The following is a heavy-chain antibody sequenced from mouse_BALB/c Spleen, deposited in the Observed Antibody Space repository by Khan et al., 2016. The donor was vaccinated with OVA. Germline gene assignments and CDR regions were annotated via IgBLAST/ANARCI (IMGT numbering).Heavy chain of an antibody. CDR1: GFTFSTYA. Sequence: EVQLQESGGGLVKPGGSLKLSCAASGFTFSTYAMSWIRQTPEKRLEWVATINSDGDYTSYPDSVPGRLPISRDNAKNTLYLQMSSLRSEDTAMYYCARSPYGNFAYWGHGTLVTVSA. D-gene: IGHD2-1*01. CDR2: INSDGDYT. V-gene: IGHV5-9-3*01. CDR3: ARSPYGNFAY. J-gene: IGHJ3*01.